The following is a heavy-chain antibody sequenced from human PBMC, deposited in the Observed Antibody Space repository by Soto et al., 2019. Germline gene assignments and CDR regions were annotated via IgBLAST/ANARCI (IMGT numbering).Heavy chain of an antibody. CDR3: AREDYGDYGGYFDY. D-gene: IGHD4-17*01. Sequence: PSETLSLTCTVSGGSVSSGTYYWSWIRQPPGKGLEWIGYIYYIGSTNYNPSLKSRVTISVDGSKNQFSLKVSSVTAADTAVYYCAREDYGDYGGYFDYWGQGSLVTVSS. CDR1: GGSVSSGTYY. V-gene: IGHV4-61*01. J-gene: IGHJ4*02. CDR2: IYYIGST.